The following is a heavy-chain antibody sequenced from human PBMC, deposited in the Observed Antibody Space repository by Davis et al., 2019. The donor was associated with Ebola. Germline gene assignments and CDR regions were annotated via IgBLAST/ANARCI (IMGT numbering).Heavy chain of an antibody. D-gene: IGHD3-22*01. CDR1: GYTFSSFW. CDR2: INSDGTGT. V-gene: IGHV3-74*01. J-gene: IGHJ4*02. Sequence: PGGSLRLSCSGSGYTFSSFWMNWVRQAPGKGLEWVSRINSDGTGTNYTDVVRGRFTVSRDNAKNSLYLQMNSLRAEDTAVYYCARDQYYYDSSGYYTYFDYWGQGTLVTVSS. CDR3: ARDQYYYDSSGYYTYFDY.